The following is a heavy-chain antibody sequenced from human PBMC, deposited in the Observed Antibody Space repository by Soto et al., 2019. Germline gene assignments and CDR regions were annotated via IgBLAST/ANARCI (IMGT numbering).Heavy chain of an antibody. CDR1: GGSFSGYY. Sequence: SETLSLTCAVYGGSFSGYYWSWIRQPPGKGLEWIGEINHSGSTNYNPSLKSRVTISVDTSKNQFSLKLSSVTAADTAVYYCARGGPYYYYYYMDVWGKGTTVTVSS. CDR3: ARGGPYYYYYYMDV. CDR2: INHSGST. V-gene: IGHV4-34*01. J-gene: IGHJ6*03.